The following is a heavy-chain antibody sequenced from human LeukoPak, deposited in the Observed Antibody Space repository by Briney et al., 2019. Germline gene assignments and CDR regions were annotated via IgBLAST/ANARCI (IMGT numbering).Heavy chain of an antibody. CDR1: GGSISSHY. J-gene: IGHJ5*02. Sequence: SETLSLTCTVSGGSISSHYWSWIRQPPGKGLEWIGYIYYSGSTNYNPSLKSRVTISVDTSKNQFSLKLSSVTAADTAVYYCARSYYIGSVKSVNWFDPWGQGTLVTVSS. V-gene: IGHV4-59*11. CDR2: IYYSGST. CDR3: ARSYYIGSVKSVNWFDP. D-gene: IGHD1-26*01.